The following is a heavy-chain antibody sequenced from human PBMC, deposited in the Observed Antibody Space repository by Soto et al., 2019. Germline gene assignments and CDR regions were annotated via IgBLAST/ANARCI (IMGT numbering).Heavy chain of an antibody. D-gene: IGHD3-16*01. CDR2: IYWNNRK. CDR3: AHTVSPPLFSDY. CDR1: GFSLDSSSVA. Sequence: QITLKESGPALLKPTQTLTLTCTFSGFSLDSSSVAVGWIRQPPGKALEWLALIYWNNRKAYSPSLKSRLTITKDTSKNQVVLTMANMDPVDTATYYCAHTVSPPLFSDYWGQGILVTVSS. V-gene: IGHV2-5*01. J-gene: IGHJ4*02.